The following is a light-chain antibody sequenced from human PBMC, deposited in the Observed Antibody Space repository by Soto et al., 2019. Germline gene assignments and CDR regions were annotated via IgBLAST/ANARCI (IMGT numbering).Light chain of an antibody. CDR3: QQYNNWPPIT. Sequence: EIVMPQAPATLSVSAGERVTLSCRARQSVRSNLAWYQQKPGQAPRLLIYDASTRATGIPARFSGSGSGTEFILTISSLQSEDFGVYYCQQYNNWPPITFGQGTRLEIK. CDR2: DAS. CDR1: QSVRSN. V-gene: IGKV3D-15*01. J-gene: IGKJ5*01.